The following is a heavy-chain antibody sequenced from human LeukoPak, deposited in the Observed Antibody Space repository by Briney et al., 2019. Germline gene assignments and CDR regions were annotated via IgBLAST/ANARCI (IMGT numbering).Heavy chain of an antibody. V-gene: IGHV1-8*03. CDR2: MNPNSGNT. CDR3: ARGVTVLGTVTTPDYFDY. D-gene: IGHD4-17*01. J-gene: IGHJ4*02. Sequence: ASVKVSCKASGYTFTSYDINWVRQATGQGLEWMGWMNPNSGNTGYAQKFQGRVTITRNTSISTAYMELSSLRSEDTAVYYCARGVTVLGTVTTPDYFDYWGQGTLVTVSS. CDR1: GYTFTSYD.